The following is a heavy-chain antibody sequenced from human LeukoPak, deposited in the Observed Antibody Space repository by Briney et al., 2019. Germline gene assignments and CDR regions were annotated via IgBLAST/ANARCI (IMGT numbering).Heavy chain of an antibody. J-gene: IGHJ3*02. CDR2: ISSSCSYI. CDR1: GFTFSSYS. Sequence: PGGSLRLSCAASGFTFSSYSINWVRQAPGKGLEWVSSISSSCSYIYYADSVKGRFTISRHNAKNSLYLQMNSLRAEDTAVYYCARDRGGSYYDAFDIWGQGTMVTVSS. D-gene: IGHD1-26*01. CDR3: ARDRGGSYYDAFDI. V-gene: IGHV3-21*01.